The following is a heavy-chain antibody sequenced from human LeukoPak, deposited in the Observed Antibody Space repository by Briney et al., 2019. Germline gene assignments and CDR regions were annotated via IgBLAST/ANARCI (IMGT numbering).Heavy chain of an antibody. CDR3: ARGMSSGRYAVDI. J-gene: IGHJ3*02. CDR2: ISPNSGGT. Sequence: GASVTVSCTASGYISTNYYIQWVRQAPGQGLEWMGMISPNSGGTTYAQKFQGRVTMTRDTSTSTVYMELSSLRSEDTAVYYCARGMSSGRYAVDIWGQGTMVTVSS. V-gene: IGHV1-46*01. CDR1: GYISTNYY. D-gene: IGHD6-19*01.